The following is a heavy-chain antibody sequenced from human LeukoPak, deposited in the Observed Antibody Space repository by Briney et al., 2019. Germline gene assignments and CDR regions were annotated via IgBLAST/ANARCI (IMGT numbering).Heavy chain of an antibody. Sequence: SETLSLTCTVSGGSISSYYWSWIRQPPGKGLEWIGYIYYSGSTNYNPSLKSRVTISVDTSKNQFSLKLSSVTAADTAVYYCARHPPGGYYDGDGGYWGQGTLVTVSS. CDR2: IYYSGST. V-gene: IGHV4-59*08. CDR1: GGSISSYY. CDR3: ARHPPGGYYDGDGGY. J-gene: IGHJ4*02. D-gene: IGHD3-22*01.